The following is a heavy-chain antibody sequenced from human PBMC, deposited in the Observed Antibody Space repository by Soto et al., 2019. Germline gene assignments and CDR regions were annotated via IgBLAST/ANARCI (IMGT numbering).Heavy chain of an antibody. CDR2: ISYDGSNK. V-gene: IGHV3-30-3*01. CDR1: GFTFSSYA. J-gene: IGHJ5*02. D-gene: IGHD5-18*01. CDR3: ARDGRIQLWPYEKNWFDP. Sequence: GGSLRLSCAASGFTFSSYAMHWVRQAPGKGLEWVAVISYDGSNKYYADSVKGRFTISRDNSKNTLYLQMNSLRAEDTAVYYCARDGRIQLWPYEKNWFDPWGQGTLVTVSS.